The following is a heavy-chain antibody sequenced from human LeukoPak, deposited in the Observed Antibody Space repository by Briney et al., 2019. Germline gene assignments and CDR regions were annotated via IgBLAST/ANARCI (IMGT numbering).Heavy chain of an antibody. D-gene: IGHD3-10*01. CDR1: GGSISSSSYY. V-gene: IGHV4-39*07. J-gene: IGHJ4*02. CDR3: ARAPPLWFGELSYPFDY. Sequence: SETLSLTCTVSGGSISSSSYYWGWIRQPPGKGLEWIGGIYYSGSTYYNPSLKSRVTISVDTSKNQFSLKLSSVTAADTAVYYCARAPPLWFGELSYPFDYWGQGTLVTVSS. CDR2: IYYSGST.